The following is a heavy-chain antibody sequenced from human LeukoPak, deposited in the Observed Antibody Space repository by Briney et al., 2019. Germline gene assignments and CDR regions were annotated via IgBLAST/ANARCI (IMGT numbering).Heavy chain of an antibody. Sequence: GGSLRLSCAASGFTFSSYAMSWVRQAPGKGLEWVSAISGSGGSTYYADSVKGRFTISRDNSKNTLYLQMNSLRAEDTAVYYCAKVFSGSYYYPAFDYWGQGTLVTVSS. CDR3: AKVFSGSYYYPAFDY. CDR1: GFTFSSYA. D-gene: IGHD1-26*01. V-gene: IGHV3-23*01. J-gene: IGHJ4*02. CDR2: ISGSGGST.